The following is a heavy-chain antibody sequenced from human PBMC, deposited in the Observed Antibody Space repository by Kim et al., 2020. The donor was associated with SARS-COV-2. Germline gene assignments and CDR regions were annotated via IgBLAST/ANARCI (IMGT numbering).Heavy chain of an antibody. CDR3: ARGDYGDYAYYYYGMDV. J-gene: IGHJ6*02. CDR2: IGTAGDT. D-gene: IGHD4-17*01. CDR1: GFTFSSYD. V-gene: IGHV3-13*01. Sequence: GGSLRLSCAASGFTFSSYDMHWVRQATGKGLEWVSAIGTAGDTYYPGSVKGRFTISRENAKNSLYLQMNSLRAGDTAVYYCARGDYGDYAYYYYGMDVWGQGTTVTVSS.